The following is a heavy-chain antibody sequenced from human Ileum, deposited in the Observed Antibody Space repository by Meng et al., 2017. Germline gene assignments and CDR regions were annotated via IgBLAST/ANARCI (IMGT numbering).Heavy chain of an antibody. D-gene: IGHD2-21*01. J-gene: IGHJ4*02. CDR2: VYSTGNT. CDR3: SRSGSINSALGSRFDF. Sequence: GSLSLTCSVSGGSITHYYWSWIRQPPGKGLEWLGDVYSTGNTNYNPSLKSRVTMSLDTSKSQFSLKLTSVTTADTAVYYCSRSGSINSALGSRFDFWGQGTLVTVSS. CDR1: GGSITHYY. V-gene: IGHV4-59*01.